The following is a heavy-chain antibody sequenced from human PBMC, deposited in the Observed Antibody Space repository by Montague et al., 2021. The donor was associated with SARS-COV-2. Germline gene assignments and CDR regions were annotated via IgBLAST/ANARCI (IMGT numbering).Heavy chain of an antibody. CDR3: ARHGPFVVVTAIHDTFDI. J-gene: IGHJ3*02. Sequence: EILSLTCTVSGGSISTYYRSWIRQPPGKGLEWIGYIYYSGSTNYNPSLKSRVTISVDTSKNQFSLKLSSVTAADTAVYYCARHGPFVVVTAIHDTFDIWGQGTMVTVSS. V-gene: IGHV4-59*08. CDR2: IYYSGST. CDR1: GGSISTYY. D-gene: IGHD2-21*02.